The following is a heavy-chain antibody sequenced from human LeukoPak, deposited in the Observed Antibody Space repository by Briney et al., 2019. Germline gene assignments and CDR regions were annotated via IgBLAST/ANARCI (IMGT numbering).Heavy chain of an antibody. D-gene: IGHD4-17*01. V-gene: IGHV4-59*01. J-gene: IGHJ3*02. Sequence: SETLSLTCTVSGGTISWFYWSWIRQSPGRGLEWIAYIHYIGTVNYNPAHKSRATISVAMSNNQFSLELTFVTAADTAVYYCARGLTTDYGAFNIWGQGTAVSVSS. CDR2: IHYIGTV. CDR3: ARGLTTDYGAFNI. CDR1: GGTISWFY.